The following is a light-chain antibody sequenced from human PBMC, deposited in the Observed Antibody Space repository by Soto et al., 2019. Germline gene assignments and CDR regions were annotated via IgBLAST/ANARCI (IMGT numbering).Light chain of an antibody. J-gene: IGLJ2*01. CDR1: NSDVGGSNY. V-gene: IGLV2-11*01. CDR3: SSYARGSVV. CDR2: EVN. Sequence: QSALTQPRAVSESPGQSATISCTGTNSDVGGSNYVSWYQQHPGKAPKLIIYEVNKRPSGVPDRFSGSKSGNTASLTISGLQTEDESSYYCSSYARGSVVFGGGTKLTVL.